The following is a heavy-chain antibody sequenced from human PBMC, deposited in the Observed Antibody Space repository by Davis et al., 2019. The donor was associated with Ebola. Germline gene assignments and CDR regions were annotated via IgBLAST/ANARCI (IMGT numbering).Heavy chain of an antibody. CDR1: GFTFGDYA. CDR3: TREGRITIFGVVTETDAFDI. CDR2: IRSKAYGGTT. V-gene: IGHV3-49*03. Sequence: GESLKISCTASGFTFGDYAMSWFRQAPGKGLEWVGFIRSKAYGGTTEYAASVKGRFTISRDDSKSIAYLQMNSLKTEDTAVYYCTREGRITIFGVVTETDAFDIWGQGTMVTVSS. D-gene: IGHD3-3*01. J-gene: IGHJ3*02.